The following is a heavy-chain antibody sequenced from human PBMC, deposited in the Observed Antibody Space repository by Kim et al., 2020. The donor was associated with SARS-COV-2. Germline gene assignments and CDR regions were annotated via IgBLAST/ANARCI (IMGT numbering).Heavy chain of an antibody. Sequence: GGSLRLSCAASGFTFSSYGMHWVRQAPGKGLEWVAVIWYDGSNKYYADSVKGRFTISRDNSKNTLYLQMNSLRAEDTAVYYCARDKGSDSWYIGDGMDVWGQGTTVTVSS. CDR3: ARDKGSDSWYIGDGMDV. D-gene: IGHD6-13*01. V-gene: IGHV3-33*01. J-gene: IGHJ6*02. CDR2: IWYDGSNK. CDR1: GFTFSSYG.